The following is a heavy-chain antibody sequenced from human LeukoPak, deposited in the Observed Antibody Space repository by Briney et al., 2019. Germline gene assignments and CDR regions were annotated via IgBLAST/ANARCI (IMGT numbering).Heavy chain of an antibody. CDR3: ARGLKRRLRKSAAGTHFDY. CDR1: GGSISSYY. Sequence: SETLSLTCTVSGGSISSYYWSWIRQPPGKGLEWIGEINHSGSSNYNPSLKSRVTISVDTSKNQFSLKLSSVTAADTAVYYCARGLKRRLRKSAAGTHFDYWGQGTLVTVSS. D-gene: IGHD6-13*01. J-gene: IGHJ4*02. V-gene: IGHV4-34*01. CDR2: INHSGSS.